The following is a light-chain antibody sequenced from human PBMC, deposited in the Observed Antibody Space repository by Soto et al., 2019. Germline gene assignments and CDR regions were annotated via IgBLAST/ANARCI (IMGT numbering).Light chain of an antibody. J-gene: IGKJ1*01. V-gene: IGKV3-15*01. CDR3: QQYNNWPPKT. CDR2: GAS. Sequence: EIVMTQSPATLSVSPVERATLSCRASQRVSSNLAWYHQKPGQAPRLLIYGASTRATGIPARLSGSGSGTEFSLTISILQSEDFAVYYWQQYNNWPPKTFGEGTKVEIK. CDR1: QRVSSN.